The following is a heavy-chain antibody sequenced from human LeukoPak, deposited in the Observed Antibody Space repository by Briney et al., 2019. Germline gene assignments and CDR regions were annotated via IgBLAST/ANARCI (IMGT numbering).Heavy chain of an antibody. CDR3: ARAAWAGTVDY. Sequence: ASVRVSCKASVYTFTNYYMDWVGQAPGNGLAWMGIFNHSGGSTSYAEQFQGRVTMTRDTSTSTVYMELRSLRSEDTAVYYCARAAWAGTVDYWGQGTLVTVSS. D-gene: IGHD6-19*01. CDR2: FNHSGGST. J-gene: IGHJ4*02. CDR1: VYTFTNYY. V-gene: IGHV1-46*01.